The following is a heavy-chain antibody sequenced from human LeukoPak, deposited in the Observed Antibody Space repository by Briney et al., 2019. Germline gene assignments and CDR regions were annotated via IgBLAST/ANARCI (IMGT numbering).Heavy chain of an antibody. V-gene: IGHV1-8*01. D-gene: IGHD3-10*01. CDR2: MNPNSGNT. CDR1: GYTFTSYD. CDR3: ARGASLWFGELLFYYYYGMDV. Sequence: ASVKVSCKASGYTFTSYDINWVRQATGQGLEWMGCMNPNSGNTGYAQKFQGRVTMTRNTSISTAYMELSSLRSEDTAVYYCARGASLWFGELLFYYYYGMDVWGQGTTVTVSS. J-gene: IGHJ6*02.